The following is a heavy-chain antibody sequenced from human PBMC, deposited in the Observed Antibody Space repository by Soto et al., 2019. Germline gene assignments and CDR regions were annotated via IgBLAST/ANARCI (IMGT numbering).Heavy chain of an antibody. Sequence: EVHLLESGGGLVQPGGSLRLSCAASELSSSNHAMTWVRQAPGKGLEWVSGISGTDGGAYYANSVKGRFTIARDNSRSTLYLQMNSLRVEDTAVYYGSSGGLHGYTNGGLSYFHSWGQGTLVTVS. CDR2: ISGTDGGA. J-gene: IGHJ4*02. CDR1: ELSSSNHA. CDR3: SSGGLHGYTNGGLSYFHS. D-gene: IGHD5-18*01. V-gene: IGHV3-23*01.